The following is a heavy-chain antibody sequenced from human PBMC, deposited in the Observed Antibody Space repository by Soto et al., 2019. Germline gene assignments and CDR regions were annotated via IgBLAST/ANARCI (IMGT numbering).Heavy chain of an antibody. CDR1: GVSVSSGSFY. CDR2: GSYSGTT. CDR3: ARGATVTQYDY. J-gene: IGHJ4*02. V-gene: IGHV4-61*01. Sequence: SETLSLTCTVSGVSVSSGSFYWAWIRQPPGEGLEWIGFGSYSGTTNYKPSLKSRVTISVDTSRSQISLKVSSLTAADTAVYYCARGATVTQYDYWGQGTLVTVSS. D-gene: IGHD4-17*01.